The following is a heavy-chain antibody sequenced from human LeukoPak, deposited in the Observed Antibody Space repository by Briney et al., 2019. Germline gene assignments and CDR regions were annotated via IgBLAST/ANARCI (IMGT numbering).Heavy chain of an antibody. CDR1: GFTFSSYS. CDR3: ARDSSSWYGYFQH. V-gene: IGHV3-21*01. CDR2: ISSSSSYI. Sequence: GGSLRLSCAASGFTFSSYSMNWVRQAPGKGLEWVSSISSSSSYIYYADSVKGRFTISRDNAKNSLYLQMNSLRAEDTAVYYCARDSSSWYGYFQHWGQGTLVTVSS. D-gene: IGHD6-13*01. J-gene: IGHJ1*01.